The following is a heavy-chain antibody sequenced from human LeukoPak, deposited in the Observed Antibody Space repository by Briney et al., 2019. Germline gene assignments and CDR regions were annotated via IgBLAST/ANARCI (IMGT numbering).Heavy chain of an antibody. CDR1: GGSFSDYY. V-gene: IGHV4-34*01. Sequence: SETLSLTCAVYGGSFSDYYWSWIRQPPGKGLEWIGEINHSGSTNYNPSLKSRVTISVDTSKNQFSLRLSSVTAADTAVYYCAREGDSGTYGQIDHWGQGTLVTVSS. CDR2: INHSGST. J-gene: IGHJ4*02. CDR3: AREGDSGTYGQIDH. D-gene: IGHD1-26*01.